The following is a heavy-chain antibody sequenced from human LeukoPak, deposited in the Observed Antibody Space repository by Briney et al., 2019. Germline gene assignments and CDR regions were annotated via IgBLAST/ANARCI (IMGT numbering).Heavy chain of an antibody. CDR1: GGSISSADYY. J-gene: IGHJ3*02. D-gene: IGHD3-9*01. V-gene: IGHV4-30-4*01. CDR2: IYYSGST. CDR3: ATLGIDYDILTGYIPDAFDI. Sequence: SQTLSLTCTVSGGSISSADYYWSWIRQPPGKGLEWIGYIYYSGSTYYNPSLKSRVTISVDTSKNQFSLKLSSVTAADTAVYYCATLGIDYDILTGYIPDAFDIWGQGTMVTVSS.